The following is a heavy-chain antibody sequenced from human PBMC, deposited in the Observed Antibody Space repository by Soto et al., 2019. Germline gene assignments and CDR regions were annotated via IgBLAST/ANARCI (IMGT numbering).Heavy chain of an antibody. V-gene: IGHV2-5*02. Sequence: QITLKESGPPLVKPTQTLTLTCISSGFSLNTSAVGVGWVRQPPGEALEWLTLIYWDADKRYSPSLKSRLTITKDSSNISVVLTMTTVGPLDTAPCSGAPGKDDGSGRDPLAVHIWGPGTMVTVSS. CDR1: GFSLNTSAVG. CDR2: IYWDADK. D-gene: IGHD3-10*01. J-gene: IGHJ3*02. CDR3: APGKDDGSGRDPLAVHI.